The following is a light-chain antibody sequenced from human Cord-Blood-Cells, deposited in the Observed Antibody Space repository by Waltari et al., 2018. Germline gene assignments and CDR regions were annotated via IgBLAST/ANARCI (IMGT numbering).Light chain of an antibody. J-gene: IGKJ2*01. CDR1: QGISSY. Sequence: DVQLTQSLSVRSSCVGSRDTFTCRASQGISSYLAWYQQKPGKAPKLLIYAASTLQSGVPSRFSGSGSGTEFTLTISSLQPEDFATYYYQQLNSYPYTFGQGTKLEIK. V-gene: IGKV1-9*01. CDR2: AAS. CDR3: QQLNSYPYT.